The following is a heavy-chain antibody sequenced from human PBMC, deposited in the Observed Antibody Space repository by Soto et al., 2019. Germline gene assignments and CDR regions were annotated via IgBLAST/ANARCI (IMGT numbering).Heavy chain of an antibody. D-gene: IGHD3-22*01. V-gene: IGHV1-18*01. CDR2: ISAYNGNT. J-gene: IGHJ4*02. CDR1: GYTFTSYG. Sequence: ASVKVSCKASGYTFTSYGISWVRQAPGQGLEGMGWISAYNGNTNYAQKLRGSVTMTADTSTSTAYMELRSLRSDDTAVYYCARDFPTYYYDSSGYSDFDYWGQGTLVTVSS. CDR3: ARDFPTYYYDSSGYSDFDY.